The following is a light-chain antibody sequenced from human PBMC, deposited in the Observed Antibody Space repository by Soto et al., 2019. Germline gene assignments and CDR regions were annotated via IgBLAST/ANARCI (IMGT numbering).Light chain of an antibody. CDR1: TSNIRRHT. V-gene: IGLV1-44*01. CDR3: AAWDDNLNGVV. J-gene: IGLJ2*01. Sequence: QLVLTQPPSASGPPAQRVMPSCSGSTSNIRRHTVNWYQQLPGAAPKLLIYSNVQRPSGVPDRFSGSKSGTSASLAISGLQSEDEGDYYCAAWDDNLNGVVFGGGTKVTVL. CDR2: SNV.